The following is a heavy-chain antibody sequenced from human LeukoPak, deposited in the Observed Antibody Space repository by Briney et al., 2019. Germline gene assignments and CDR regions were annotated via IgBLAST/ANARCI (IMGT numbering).Heavy chain of an antibody. Sequence: GRSLRLSCAASGFTFSSYAMSWVRQAPGKGLEWVSAISGSGGSTYYADSVKGRFTISRDNSKNTLYLQMNSLRAEDTAVYYCAKKDIVVVVAATPDYWGQGTLVTVSS. CDR1: GFTFSSYA. J-gene: IGHJ4*02. D-gene: IGHD2-15*01. CDR2: ISGSGGST. V-gene: IGHV3-23*01. CDR3: AKKDIVVVVAATPDY.